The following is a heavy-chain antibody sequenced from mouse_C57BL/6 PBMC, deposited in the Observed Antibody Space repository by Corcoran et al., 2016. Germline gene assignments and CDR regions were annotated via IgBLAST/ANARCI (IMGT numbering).Heavy chain of an antibody. J-gene: IGHJ2*01. V-gene: IGHV1-19*01. CDR2: INPYNGGT. D-gene: IGHD1-1*01. CDR1: GYTFTDYY. Sequence: EVQLQQSGPVLVKPGASVKMSCKASGYTFTDYYMNWVKQSHGKSLEWIGVINPYNGGTSYNQKFKGKATLTVDKSSSTAYMELNSLTSEDSADYYCARVITTVGDTDYWGQGTTLTVSS. CDR3: ARVITTVGDTDY.